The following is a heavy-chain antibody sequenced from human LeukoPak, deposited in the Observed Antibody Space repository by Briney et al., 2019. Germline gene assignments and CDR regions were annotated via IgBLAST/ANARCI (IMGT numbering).Heavy chain of an antibody. CDR2: IYYSGSST. CDR3: ARTSRHFYGSGTNLTPWPASMDV. V-gene: IGHV4-59*01. J-gene: IGHJ6*02. D-gene: IGHD3-10*01. Sequence: KPSETLSLTCTVSGGSMSGFFWTWIRQPPGRALEWIGSIYYSGSSTKYNPSLKSRVTISVDTSKSQFSLNLNSATAADTAVYYCARTSRHFYGSGTNLTPWPASMDVWGQGTTVTVSS. CDR1: GGSMSGFF.